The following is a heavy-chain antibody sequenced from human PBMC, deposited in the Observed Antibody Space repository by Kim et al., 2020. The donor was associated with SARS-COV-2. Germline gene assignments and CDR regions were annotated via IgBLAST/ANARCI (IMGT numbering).Heavy chain of an antibody. J-gene: IGHJ4*02. V-gene: IGHV4-59*11. D-gene: IGHD5-12*01. CDR3: VREQRPDGYNSAGFDY. Sequence: SETLSLTCTVSGGSISSHYWSWIRQPPGKGLEWIGYLYDSVKTKYNPSLKSRVTVSGDKSKNQFSLKLSSVTAADTAVYYCVREQRPDGYNSAGFDYWGQGTLVTVSS. CDR2: LYDSVKT. CDR1: GGSISSHY.